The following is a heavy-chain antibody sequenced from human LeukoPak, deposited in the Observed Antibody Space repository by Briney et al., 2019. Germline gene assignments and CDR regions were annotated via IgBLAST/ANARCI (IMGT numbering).Heavy chain of an antibody. V-gene: IGHV3-30*03. CDR3: TRMYSSGWYYFDY. D-gene: IGHD6-19*01. J-gene: IGHJ4*02. Sequence: AVISYDGSNKYYADSVKGRFTISRDNSKNTLYLQMNSLRAEDTAVYYCTRMYSSGWYYFDYWGQGTLVTVSS. CDR2: ISYDGSNK.